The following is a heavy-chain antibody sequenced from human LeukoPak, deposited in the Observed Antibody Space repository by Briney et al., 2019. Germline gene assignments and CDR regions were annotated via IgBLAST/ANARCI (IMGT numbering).Heavy chain of an antibody. CDR2: ISGSSSYI. CDR1: GFTFNNYG. Sequence: GGSLRLSCVVSGFTFNNYGMNWVRQAPGKGLEWVSFISGSSSYIYYADSVKGRFTISRDNAENSLYLQMNSLRAEDTALYYCAKDVAGTGYYYGMDVWGQGTTVTVSS. CDR3: AKDVAGTGYYYGMDV. V-gene: IGHV3-21*04. J-gene: IGHJ6*02. D-gene: IGHD7-27*01.